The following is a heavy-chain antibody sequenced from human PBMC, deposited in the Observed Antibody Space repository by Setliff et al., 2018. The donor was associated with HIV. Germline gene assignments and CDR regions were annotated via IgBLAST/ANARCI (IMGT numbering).Heavy chain of an antibody. D-gene: IGHD1-1*01. Sequence: ASVKVSCKASGYTFTNYDINWVRQATGQGLEWMGRMNPNSGDTEYAQQFQGRVTMTRNTSISTAYMELSSLRSEDTAIYYCARGHSGNDYWGQGTLVTVSS. V-gene: IGHV1-8*02. CDR1: GYTFTNYD. CDR2: MNPNSGDT. CDR3: ARGHSGNDY. J-gene: IGHJ4*02.